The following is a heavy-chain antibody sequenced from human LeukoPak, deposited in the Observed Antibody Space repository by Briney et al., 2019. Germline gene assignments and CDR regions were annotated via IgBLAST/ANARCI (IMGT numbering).Heavy chain of an antibody. CDR3: ASSRHYDFWSGYWSYYYYYMDV. Sequence: ASVKVSCKASGYIFTGYYMHWVRQAPGQGLEWMGWINPNSGGTNYAQKFQGRVTMTRDTSISTAYMELSRLRSDDTAVYYCASSRHYDFWSGYWSYYYYYMDVWGKGTTVTVSS. J-gene: IGHJ6*03. V-gene: IGHV1-2*02. D-gene: IGHD3-3*01. CDR1: GYIFTGYY. CDR2: INPNSGGT.